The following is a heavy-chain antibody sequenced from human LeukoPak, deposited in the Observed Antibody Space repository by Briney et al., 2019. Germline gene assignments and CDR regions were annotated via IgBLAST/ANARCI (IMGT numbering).Heavy chain of an antibody. CDR1: GGSISSYY. CDR3: ARDSKNYYGSGSYYYYYYGMDV. D-gene: IGHD3-10*01. V-gene: IGHV4-59*01. Sequence: SETLSLTCTVSGGSISSYYWSWIRQPPGKGLEWIGYIYYSGSTNYNPSLKSRVTISVDTSKNQFSLKLSSVTAADTAVYYCARDSKNYYGSGSYYYYYYGMDVWGKGTTVIVSS. J-gene: IGHJ6*04. CDR2: IYYSGST.